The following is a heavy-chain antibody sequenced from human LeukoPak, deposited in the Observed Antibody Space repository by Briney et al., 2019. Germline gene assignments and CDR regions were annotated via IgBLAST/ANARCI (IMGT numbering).Heavy chain of an antibody. CDR2: ISSSSSYI. V-gene: IGHV3-21*01. CDR1: GFTFSSYS. J-gene: IGHJ4*02. D-gene: IGHD3-3*01. Sequence: GGSLRLSCAASGFTFSSYSMNWVRQAPGKGLEWDSSISSSSSYIYYADSVKGRFTISRDNSKNTLYLQMNSLRAEDTAVYYCARDGKDRSRPIFGVVIRVESGDYWGQGTLVTVSS. CDR3: ARDGKDRSRPIFGVVIRVESGDY.